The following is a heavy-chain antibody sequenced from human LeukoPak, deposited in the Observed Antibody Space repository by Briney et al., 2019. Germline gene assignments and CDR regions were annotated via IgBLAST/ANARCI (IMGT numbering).Heavy chain of an antibody. J-gene: IGHJ4*02. V-gene: IGHV4-59*01. D-gene: IGHD5-12*01. CDR3: ARSRGYSGYDLDY. CDR1: GGSISSYY. Sequence: SGTLSLTCTVSGGSISSYYWSWIRQPPGKGLEWIGYIYYSGSTNYNPSLKSRVTISVDTSKNQFSLKLSSVTAADTAVYYCARSRGYSGYDLDYWGQGTLVTVSS. CDR2: IYYSGST.